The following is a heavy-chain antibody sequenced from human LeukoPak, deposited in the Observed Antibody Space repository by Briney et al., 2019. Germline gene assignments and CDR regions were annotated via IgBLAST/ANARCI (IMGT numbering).Heavy chain of an antibody. CDR2: ISGSGGST. Sequence: GGSLRLSCAASGFTFSSYAMSWVRQAPGKGLEWVSAISGSGGSTYYADSVKGRFAISRDNSKNTLYLQMNSLRAEDTAVYYCAKDSGSSGWYRRDAFDIWGQGTMVTVSS. CDR1: GFTFSSYA. CDR3: AKDSGSSGWYRRDAFDI. V-gene: IGHV3-23*01. J-gene: IGHJ3*02. D-gene: IGHD6-19*01.